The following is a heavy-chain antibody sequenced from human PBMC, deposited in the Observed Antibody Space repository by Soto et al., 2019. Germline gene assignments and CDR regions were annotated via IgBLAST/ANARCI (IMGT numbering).Heavy chain of an antibody. CDR2: AYTTEGT. V-gene: IGHV4-39*01. CDR3: GKVVEAATRHTDFDY. D-gene: IGHD2-15*01. J-gene: IGHJ4*02. CDR1: GDSMNSRNSF. Sequence: SETLSLTCIVSGDSMNSRNSFWGWIRHPTGKGLEFIGSAYTTEGTSYNPSLKSRVTISVDTSKNQFSLKVTSVTAADTAVYYCGKVVEAATRHTDFDYWGQGTLVTVSS.